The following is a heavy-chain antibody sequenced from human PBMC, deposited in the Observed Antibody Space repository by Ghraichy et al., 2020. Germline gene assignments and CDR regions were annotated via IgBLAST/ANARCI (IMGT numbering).Heavy chain of an antibody. Sequence: GGSLRLSCIASGFIFSDYSMNWVRQAPGKGPEWVSSITSNSNYIYYADSVRGRFSVSRDNAKNALYLQMNSLRVEDTAIYYCVKVACGGTVCYLRDYGFEIWGLGTMVIASS. D-gene: IGHD2-8*01. CDR2: ITSNSNYI. CDR3: VKVACGGTVCYLRDYGFEI. CDR1: GFIFSDYS. J-gene: IGHJ6*02. V-gene: IGHV3-21*06.